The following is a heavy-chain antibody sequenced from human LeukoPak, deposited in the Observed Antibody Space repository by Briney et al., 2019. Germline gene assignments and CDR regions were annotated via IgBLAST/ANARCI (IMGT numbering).Heavy chain of an antibody. J-gene: IGHJ4*02. CDR3: AKQLGYCSDGSCYFPY. CDR2: ISNNGGYT. CDR1: GFTFSSSA. D-gene: IGHD2-15*01. Sequence: GGSLRLSCAASGFTFSSSAMSWVRQAPGKGLEWVSTISNNGGYTYYADSVQGRFTISRDNSKSTLCLQMNSLGAEDTAVYYCAKQLGYCSDGSCYFPYWGQGTLVTVSS. V-gene: IGHV3-23*01.